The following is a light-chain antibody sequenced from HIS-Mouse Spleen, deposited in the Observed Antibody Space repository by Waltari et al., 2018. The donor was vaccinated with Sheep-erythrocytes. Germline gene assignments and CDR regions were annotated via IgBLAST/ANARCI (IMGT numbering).Light chain of an antibody. CDR2: DVS. CDR1: SSDVGGYNY. CDR3: CSYAGSYTWV. J-gene: IGLJ3*02. Sequence: QSALTQPRSVSGSPGQSVTISCTGTSSDVGGYNYVSWYQQHPGKAPKLMIYDVSKRPSWVPDRFSGSTSVNTASLTISGLQAEDEADYYCCSYAGSYTWVFGGGTKLTVL. V-gene: IGLV2-11*01.